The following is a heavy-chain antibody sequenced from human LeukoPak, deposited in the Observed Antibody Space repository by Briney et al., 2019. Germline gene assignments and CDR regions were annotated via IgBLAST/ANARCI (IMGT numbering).Heavy chain of an antibody. CDR2: IYYSGST. D-gene: IGHD6-13*01. CDR3: AIGGFGSSTWYFEVDP. J-gene: IGHJ5*02. CDR1: GGSIRPYY. V-gene: IGHV4-59*01. Sequence: SETLSLTCSVSGGSIRPYYWTWIRQPPGKGLEWIGCIYYSGSTNYNPSLKSRVTISVDTSKNQFSLKLTSVTAADTAVYYCAIGGFGSSTWYFEVDPWGQGTLVTVSS.